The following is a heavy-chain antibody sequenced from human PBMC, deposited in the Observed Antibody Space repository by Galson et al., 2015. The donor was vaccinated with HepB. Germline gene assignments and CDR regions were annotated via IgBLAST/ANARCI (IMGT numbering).Heavy chain of an antibody. CDR1: GFTFSSYA. CDR2: ISYDGSNK. J-gene: IGHJ6*02. D-gene: IGHD3-3*01. CDR3: ARDHPQSITIFGVVIRANAYYGMDV. Sequence: SLRLSCAASGFTFSSYAMHWVRQAPGKGLEWVAVISYDGSNKYYADSVKGRFTISRDNSKNTLYLQMNSLRAEDTAVYYCARDHPQSITIFGVVIRANAYYGMDVWGQGTTVTVSS. V-gene: IGHV3-30-3*01.